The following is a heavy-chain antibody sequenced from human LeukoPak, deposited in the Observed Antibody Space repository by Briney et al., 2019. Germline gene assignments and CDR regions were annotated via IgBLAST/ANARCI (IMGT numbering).Heavy chain of an antibody. CDR1: GFAFNSYA. Sequence: GGSLRLSCAASGFAFNSYAMSWVRQAAGKGLEWVSAISGSGGSTYYADSVKGRFTISRDNSKNTLYLQMNSLRAEDTAVYYCAADIVVVAAAPYLDYWGQGTLVTVSS. CDR3: AADIVVVAAAPYLDY. D-gene: IGHD2-15*01. J-gene: IGHJ4*02. V-gene: IGHV3-23*01. CDR2: ISGSGGST.